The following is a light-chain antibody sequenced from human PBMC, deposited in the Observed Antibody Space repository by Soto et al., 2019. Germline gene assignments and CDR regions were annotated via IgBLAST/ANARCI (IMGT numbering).Light chain of an antibody. J-gene: IGKJ2*01. CDR1: QSVSSSY. CDR2: GAS. CDR3: QQYCSSPLT. V-gene: IGKV3-20*01. Sequence: EIVLTQSPGTLYLSPGERATLSCRASQSVSSSYLAWYQQKPGQAPRLLIYGASSRATGIPDRFSGSGSGTDFTLSISRLEPEDFSVYYCQQYCSSPLTFGQLTKLEIK.